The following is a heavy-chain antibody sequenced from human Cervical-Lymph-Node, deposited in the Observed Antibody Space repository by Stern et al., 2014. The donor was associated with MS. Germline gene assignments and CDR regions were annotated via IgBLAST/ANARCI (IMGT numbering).Heavy chain of an antibody. CDR3: ARGGRGVGLEY. Sequence: AHLVESGGGVVQPGRSLSLSCVASGFPFSTYAMHWVRQAPGKGLAWVAFVSYDGTQRNSTDSVKARFTISRDNSKNTLYLHMNSLRDEDTAVYFCARGGRGVGLEYWGQGALVTVSS. CDR2: VSYDGTQR. J-gene: IGHJ4*02. V-gene: IGHV3-30-3*01. D-gene: IGHD3-10*01. CDR1: GFPFSTYA.